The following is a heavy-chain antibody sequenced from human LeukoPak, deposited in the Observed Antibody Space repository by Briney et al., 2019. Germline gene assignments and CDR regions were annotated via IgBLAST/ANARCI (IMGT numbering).Heavy chain of an antibody. CDR2: INHSGST. Sequence: SETLSLTCAVYGGSFSGYYWSWIRQPPGKGLEWIGEINHSGSTSYNPSLKSRVTISVDTSKNQFSLKLSSVTAADTAVYYCARDTGYCSSTSCWSQGTLVTVSS. D-gene: IGHD2-2*01. CDR1: GGSFSGYY. J-gene: IGHJ4*02. CDR3: ARDTGYCSSTSC. V-gene: IGHV4-34*01.